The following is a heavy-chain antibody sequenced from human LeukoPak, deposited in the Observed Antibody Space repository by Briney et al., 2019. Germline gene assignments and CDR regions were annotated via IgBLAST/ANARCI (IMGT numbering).Heavy chain of an antibody. V-gene: IGHV3-21*04. CDR2: ISSSSSYI. D-gene: IGHD6-19*01. J-gene: IGHJ4*02. CDR3: AKNPLVSGTIYFDS. Sequence: PGGSLRLSCAASGFTFSSYSMNWVRQAPGKGLEWVSSISSSSSYIYYADSVKGRFTISRDNSKSTLYLEMNSLRAEDTAIYYCAKNPLVSGTIYFDSWGQGTLLTVSS. CDR1: GFTFSSYS.